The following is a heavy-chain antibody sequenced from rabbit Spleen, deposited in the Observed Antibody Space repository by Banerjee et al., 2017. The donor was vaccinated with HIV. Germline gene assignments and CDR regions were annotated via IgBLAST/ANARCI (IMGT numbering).Heavy chain of an antibody. D-gene: IGHD8-1*01. CDR2: IYAGSSGST. Sequence: QSLEESGGDLVKPGASLTLTCTASGFSFSSDYDMCWVRQAPGKGLEWIACIYAGSSGSTYSATWAKGRFTLSKTSSTTMTLQMTTLTAADTATYFCARDAGTSFSTYGMDLWGPGTLVTVS. CDR3: ARDAGTSFSTYGMDL. CDR1: GFSFSSDYD. J-gene: IGHJ6*01. V-gene: IGHV1S40*01.